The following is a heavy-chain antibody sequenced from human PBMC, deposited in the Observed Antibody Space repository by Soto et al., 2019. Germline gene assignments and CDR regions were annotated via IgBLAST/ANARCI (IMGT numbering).Heavy chain of an antibody. Sequence: EVQLVESGGGLVKPGGSLRLSCAASGFTFSSYSMNWVRQAPGKGLEWVSSISSSSSYIYYADSVKGRFTISRDNAKNSLCLQMNSLRAEDTAVYYCARDTHCSGGSCYPYNWFDPWGQGTLVTVSS. D-gene: IGHD2-15*01. CDR1: GFTFSSYS. CDR3: ARDTHCSGGSCYPYNWFDP. CDR2: ISSSSSYI. J-gene: IGHJ5*02. V-gene: IGHV3-21*01.